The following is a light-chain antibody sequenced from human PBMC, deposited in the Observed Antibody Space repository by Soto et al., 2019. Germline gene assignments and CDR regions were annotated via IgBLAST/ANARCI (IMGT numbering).Light chain of an antibody. CDR3: MQALQTGIT. V-gene: IGKV2-28*01. CDR1: QSLLHSNGYNY. Sequence: DIVMTQSPLSLPVTPGEPASISCRSSQSLLHSNGYNYLDWYLQKPGQSPQLLIYLGSNRASGVPDRFSGSGSGTDFTLKISSVEAEDVGVYYCMQALQTGITFGGGTKVEIK. CDR2: LGS. J-gene: IGKJ4*01.